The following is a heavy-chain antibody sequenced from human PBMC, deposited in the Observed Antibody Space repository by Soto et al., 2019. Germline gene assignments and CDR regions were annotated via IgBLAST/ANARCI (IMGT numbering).Heavy chain of an antibody. CDR2: INQSGST. V-gene: IGHV4-34*01. Sequence: SETLSITCGVYGGSFSGYYWSWVRQPPGKGLEWIGEINQSGSTNYNPSLKSRVTISVDTSKNQFSLKLSSVTAADTAVYYCARVTQFSMVRGFGNAFDIWGQGTMVTVS. D-gene: IGHD3-10*01. CDR1: GGSFSGYY. CDR3: ARVTQFSMVRGFGNAFDI. J-gene: IGHJ3*02.